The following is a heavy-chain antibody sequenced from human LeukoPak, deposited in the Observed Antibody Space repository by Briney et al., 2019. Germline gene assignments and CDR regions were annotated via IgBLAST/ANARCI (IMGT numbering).Heavy chain of an antibody. J-gene: IGHJ5*02. CDR1: GGSISSGDYY. V-gene: IGHV4-30-4*01. Sequence: SETLSLTCTVSGGSISSGDYYWSWIRQPPGKGLEWIGYVYYSGSTYYNPSLKSRVTISVDTSKNQFSLELSSVTAADTAVYYCALFTNGGAFDPWGQGTLVTVSS. CDR2: VYYSGST. CDR3: ALFTNGGAFDP. D-gene: IGHD3-10*01.